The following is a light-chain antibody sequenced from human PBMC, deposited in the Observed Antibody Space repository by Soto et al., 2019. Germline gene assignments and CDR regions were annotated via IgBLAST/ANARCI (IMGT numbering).Light chain of an antibody. V-gene: IGLV2-8*01. J-gene: IGLJ1*01. CDR3: ISYAGSNLLYV. Sequence: QSALTQPPSASGSPGQSVTISCTGTSSDVGGYNYVSWYQQHPGKAPKLMIYEVSKRPSGVPDRFSGSKSGNTASLTVSGLQAEDEADYYCISYAGSNLLYVFGTGTKVTDL. CDR2: EVS. CDR1: SSDVGGYNY.